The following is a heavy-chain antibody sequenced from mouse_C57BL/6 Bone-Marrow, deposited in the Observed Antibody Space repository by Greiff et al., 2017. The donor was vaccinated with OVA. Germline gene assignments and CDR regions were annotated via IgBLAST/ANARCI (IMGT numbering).Heavy chain of an antibody. CDR3: TRMGFAD. V-gene: IGHV1-52*01. J-gene: IGHJ3*01. CDR1: GYTFTSYW. CDR2: IDPSDSET. Sequence: QVQLQQPGAELVRPGSSVKLSCKASGYTFTSYWMPRVKQRPIPGLEWIGNIDPSDSETHYNQKFKDKATLTVDKSSSTANMPRSSLTAEDSAVYYCTRMGFADWGQGTLVTVSA.